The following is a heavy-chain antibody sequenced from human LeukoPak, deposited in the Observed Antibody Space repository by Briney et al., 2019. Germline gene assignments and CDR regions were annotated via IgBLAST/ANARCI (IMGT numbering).Heavy chain of an antibody. CDR1: GGTFSSYT. J-gene: IGHJ5*02. V-gene: IGHV1-69*08. D-gene: IGHD2-2*01. CDR2: IIPMLGTA. Sequence: SVKVSCKASGGTFSSYTISWVRQAPGQGLEWMGRIIPMLGTANYLQKFQGRVTITADKSTSTAYMDLSSLRSEDTAVYYCAMTAAAAARNGWFDPWGQGTLVTVSS. CDR3: AMTAAAAARNGWFDP.